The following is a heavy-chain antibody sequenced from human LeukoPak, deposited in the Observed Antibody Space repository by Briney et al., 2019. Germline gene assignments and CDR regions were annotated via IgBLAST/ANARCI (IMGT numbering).Heavy chain of an antibody. CDR2: IRSDGSVK. Sequence: PGGSLRLSCAASGFSFSGYGIHWVRQAPGKGLEWVAFIRSDGSVKYYADSVRGRFTISRDNSKNTLYLQINSLRAEDTAVYYCAKDEAAAGVDFDYWGQGTLATVYS. CDR1: GFSFSGYG. J-gene: IGHJ4*02. CDR3: AKDEAAAGVDFDY. V-gene: IGHV3-30*02. D-gene: IGHD6-13*01.